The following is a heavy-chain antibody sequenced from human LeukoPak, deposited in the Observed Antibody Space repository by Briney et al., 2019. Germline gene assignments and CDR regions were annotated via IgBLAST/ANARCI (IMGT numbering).Heavy chain of an antibody. J-gene: IGHJ2*01. CDR1: GGTISSYY. V-gene: IGHV4-59*08. CDR2: IFYTGST. Sequence: SETLSLTCTVSGGTISSYYWSWIRQPPGKRLEWIGYIFYTGSTKYNPSLKSRVTISVDTSENQISLRLRSVTAADTAVYYCARRDYYDTTWMGWYFDLWGRGTLVTVSS. CDR3: ARRDYYDTTWMGWYFDL. D-gene: IGHD3-22*01.